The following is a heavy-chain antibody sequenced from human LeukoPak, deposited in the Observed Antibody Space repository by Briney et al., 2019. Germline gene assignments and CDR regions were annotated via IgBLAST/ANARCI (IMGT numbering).Heavy chain of an antibody. V-gene: IGHV4-34*01. Sequence: PSETLSLTCAVYGGSFSGYYWSWIRQPPGKGLEWVGEINHSGSTNYNPSLKSRVTISVDTSKNQFSLKLSSVTAADTAVYYCARVGYSSSWYGGLNWFDPWGQGNPGHRLL. CDR3: ARVGYSSSWYGGLNWFDP. D-gene: IGHD6-13*01. CDR2: INHSGST. CDR1: GGSFSGYY. J-gene: IGHJ5*02.